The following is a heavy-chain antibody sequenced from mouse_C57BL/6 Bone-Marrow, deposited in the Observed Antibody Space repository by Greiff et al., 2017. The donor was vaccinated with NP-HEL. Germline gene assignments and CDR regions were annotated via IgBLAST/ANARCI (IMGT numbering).Heavy chain of an antibody. CDR2: IYPDSGST. Sequence: VQLQQPGAELVKPGASVKLSCKASGYTFTSYWMHWVKQRPGQGLEWIGMIYPDSGSTNYNEKFKGKATLTADKSSSTAYMQLSSLTSEDSAVYYCARGLLWLRRRDYYAMDYWGQGTSVTVSS. D-gene: IGHD2-2*01. CDR3: ARGLLWLRRRDYYAMDY. CDR1: GYTFTSYW. V-gene: IGHV1-64*01. J-gene: IGHJ4*01.